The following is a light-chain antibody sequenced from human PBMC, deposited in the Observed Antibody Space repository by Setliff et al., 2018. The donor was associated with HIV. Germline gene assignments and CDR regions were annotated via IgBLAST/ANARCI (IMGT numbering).Light chain of an antibody. CDR1: SSDVGSYNY. Sequence: QSALTQPRSVSGSPGQSVTISCTGTSSDVGSYNYVPWYQQHPGKAPKLMIYDVTKRPSGVPDRFSGSKSGNTASLTISGLQAEDEADYYCCSYAGSYTPVIFGGGTKVTVL. J-gene: IGLJ2*01. V-gene: IGLV2-11*01. CDR2: DVT. CDR3: CSYAGSYTPVI.